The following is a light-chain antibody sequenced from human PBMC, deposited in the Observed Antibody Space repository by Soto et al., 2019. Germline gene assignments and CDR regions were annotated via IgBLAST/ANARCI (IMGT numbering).Light chain of an antibody. CDR1: SSDVGGYNY. J-gene: IGLJ1*01. Sequence: QSALTQPHSVSGSPGQSVAISCSGTSSDVGGYNYVSWYQQHPGKAPKLITFDVNKRPSGVPDRFSGSKSGSTASLTISGLQAEDEADYYCCSYGGSFYVVGTGTKVTVL. CDR3: CSYGGSFYV. V-gene: IGLV2-11*01. CDR2: DVN.